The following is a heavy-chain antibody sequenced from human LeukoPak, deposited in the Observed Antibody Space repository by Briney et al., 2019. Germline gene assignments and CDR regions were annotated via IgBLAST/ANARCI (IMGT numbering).Heavy chain of an antibody. CDR3: ARLFDS. J-gene: IGHJ4*02. V-gene: IGHV4-39*01. CDR1: GGAISNDNFY. Sequence: PSETLSLTRTVSGGAISNDNFYWGWVRQPPGKGLEWVGSINYSGTTYYNPSLRGRVSISVDTSRTQFFLRLSSVTAADTAVYYCARLFDSWGQGTLVTVSS. CDR2: INYSGTT.